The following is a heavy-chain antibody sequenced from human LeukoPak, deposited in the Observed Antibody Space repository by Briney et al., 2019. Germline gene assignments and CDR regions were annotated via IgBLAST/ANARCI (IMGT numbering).Heavy chain of an antibody. CDR1: GFTFSTYD. D-gene: IGHD2-15*01. Sequence: GGSLRLSCAASGFTFSTYDMNWVRQAPGKGLEWISYISYNRRSIYYADSVKGRFTISKDDAKKLLFLQMDSLRAEDTAVYYCARKYCSGGVCSDFDFWGQGTLVTVSS. CDR2: ISYNRRSI. CDR3: ARKYCSGGVCSDFDF. V-gene: IGHV3-48*04. J-gene: IGHJ4*02.